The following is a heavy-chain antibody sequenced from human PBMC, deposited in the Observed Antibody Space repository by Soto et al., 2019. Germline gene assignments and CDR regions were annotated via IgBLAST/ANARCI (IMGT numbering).Heavy chain of an antibody. D-gene: IGHD6-13*01. J-gene: IGHJ6*02. V-gene: IGHV5-51*01. Sequence: PGESQKISCKGSGYSFTSYGSGWVRQIPGKGLEWMGIIYPGDSDTRYSPSFQGQVTISADKSISTAYLQWNSLKASDTAMYYCARPRSSSRNYYGMDVWGQGTTVTVS. CDR2: IYPGDSDT. CDR1: GYSFTSYG. CDR3: ARPRSSSRNYYGMDV.